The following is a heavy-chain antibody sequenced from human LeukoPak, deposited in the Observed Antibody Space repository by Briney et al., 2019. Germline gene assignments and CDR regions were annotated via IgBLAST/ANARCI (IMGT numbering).Heavy chain of an antibody. CDR2: INHSGST. CDR3: ARSDFWSGTSHFDY. Sequence: SETLSLTCAVYGGSFSGYYWSWIRQPPGKGLEWIGEINHSGSTNYNPPLKSRVTISVDTSKNQFSLKLSSVTAADTAVYYCARSDFWSGTSHFDYWGQGTTVTVSS. V-gene: IGHV4-34*01. J-gene: IGHJ4*03. CDR1: GGSFSGYY. D-gene: IGHD3-3*01.